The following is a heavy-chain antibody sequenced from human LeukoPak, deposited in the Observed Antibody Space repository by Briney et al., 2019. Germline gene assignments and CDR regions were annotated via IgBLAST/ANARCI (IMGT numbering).Heavy chain of an antibody. CDR3: TAMTTVTTNFDY. V-gene: IGHV3-15*01. CDR2: IKSKTDGGTT. J-gene: IGHJ4*02. D-gene: IGHD4-17*01. CDR1: GFTFSNAW. Sequence: PGGSLRLSCAASGFTFSNAWMSWVRQAPGKGLEWVGRIKSKTDGGTTDYAAPVKGRFTISRDDSKNTLYLQMNSLKTEDTAVYYCTAMTTVTTNFDYWGQGTLVTVSS.